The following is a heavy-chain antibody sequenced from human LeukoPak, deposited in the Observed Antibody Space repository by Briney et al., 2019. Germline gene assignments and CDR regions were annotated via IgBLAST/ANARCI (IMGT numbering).Heavy chain of an antibody. V-gene: IGHV3-23*01. D-gene: IGHD1-26*01. Sequence: PGGSLRLSRAASGFTFSSYAMSWVRQAPGKGLEWVSAISGSGGSTYYADSVKGRFTISRDNSKNTLYLQMNSLRAEDTAVYYCAKDVVGGGYYYYGMDVWGQGTTVTVSS. J-gene: IGHJ6*02. CDR3: AKDVVGGGYYYYGMDV. CDR2: ISGSGGST. CDR1: GFTFSSYA.